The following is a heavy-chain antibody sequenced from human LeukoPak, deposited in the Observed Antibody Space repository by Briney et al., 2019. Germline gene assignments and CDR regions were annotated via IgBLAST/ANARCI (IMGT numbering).Heavy chain of an antibody. CDR3: ARSDTAMVY. CDR2: IKQDGSEK. CDR1: GFTFSSYA. Sequence: GGSLRLSCAASGFTFSSYAMSWVRQAPGKGLEWVANIKQDGSEKYYVDSVKGRFTISRDNAKNSLYLQMNSLRAEDTAVYYCARSDTAMVYWGQGTLVTVSS. J-gene: IGHJ4*02. V-gene: IGHV3-7*03. D-gene: IGHD5-18*01.